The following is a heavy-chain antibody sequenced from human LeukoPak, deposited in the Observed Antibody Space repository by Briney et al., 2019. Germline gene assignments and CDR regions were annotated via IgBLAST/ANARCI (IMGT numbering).Heavy chain of an antibody. V-gene: IGHV3-23*01. CDR2: ISGSGGST. Sequence: GGSLRLSCAASGFTFSSYAMSWVRQAPGKGLEWVSAISGSGGSTYYADSVKGQFTISRDNSKNTLYLQMNSLRAEDTAVYYCAKGIVGATTSFDYWGQGTLVTVSS. CDR3: AKGIVGATTSFDY. CDR1: GFTFSSYA. J-gene: IGHJ4*02. D-gene: IGHD1-26*01.